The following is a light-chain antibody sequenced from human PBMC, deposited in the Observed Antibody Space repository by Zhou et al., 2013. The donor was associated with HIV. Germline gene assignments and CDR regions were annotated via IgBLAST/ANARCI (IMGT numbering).Light chain of an antibody. V-gene: IGKV1-33*01. CDR3: QQYHTFVT. Sequence: DIQMTQSPSSLSASVGDRVTIACQASQDIKKSLNWYQHKAGKAPKLLISDSSILEAGVPSRFSGSGFGTDFSFTISSLQPEDFATYYCQQYHTFVTFGPGTKV. CDR2: DSS. J-gene: IGKJ3*01. CDR1: QDIKKS.